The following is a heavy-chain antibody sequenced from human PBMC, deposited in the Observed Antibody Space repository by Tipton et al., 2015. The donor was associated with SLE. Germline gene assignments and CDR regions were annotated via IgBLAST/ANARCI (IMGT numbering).Heavy chain of an antibody. J-gene: IGHJ4*02. CDR2: MYYSGST. V-gene: IGHV4-39*07. CDR1: GDSIISSSYY. Sequence: TLSLTCTVSGDSIISSSYYWGWIRQPPGKGLEWIGSMYYSGSTYYNPSLKSRVTISVDTSKNQFSLMLRSVTAADTAVYYCARAQPPPPPHYWGQGTLVTVSS. D-gene: IGHD2-2*01. CDR3: ARAQPPPPPHY.